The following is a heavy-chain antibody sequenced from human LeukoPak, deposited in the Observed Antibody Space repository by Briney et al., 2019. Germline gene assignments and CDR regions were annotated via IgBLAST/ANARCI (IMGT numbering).Heavy chain of an antibody. CDR2: MNPNSGNT. V-gene: IGHV1-8*02. Sequence: GASVKVSCKASGYTFTSYGISWVRQATGQGLEWMGWMNPNSGNTGYAQKFQGRVTMTRNTSISTAYMELSSLRSDDTAVYYCAGYYGSGSYFRNYYYFYMDVWGKGTTVTVSS. D-gene: IGHD3-10*01. CDR1: GYTFTSYG. J-gene: IGHJ6*03. CDR3: AGYYGSGSYFRNYYYFYMDV.